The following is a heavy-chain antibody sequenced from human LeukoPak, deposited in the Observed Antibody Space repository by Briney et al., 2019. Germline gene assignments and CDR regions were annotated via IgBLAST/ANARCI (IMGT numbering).Heavy chain of an antibody. Sequence: SETLPLTRIGTGCINRSYFWSWIRPPPGKGREWIAYISDIGCINYNPSLKSRVTISLDTSKNQFSPKLSSVTAADTAVYYCAGHHPRNTVDFWGQGTLVTVSS. D-gene: IGHD2-8*02. CDR3: AGHHPRNTVDF. CDR1: GCINRSYF. J-gene: IGHJ4*02. V-gene: IGHV4-59*08. CDR2: ISDIGCI.